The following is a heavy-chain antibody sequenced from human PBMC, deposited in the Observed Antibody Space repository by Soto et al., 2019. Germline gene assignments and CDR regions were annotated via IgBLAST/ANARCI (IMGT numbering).Heavy chain of an antibody. V-gene: IGHV1-2*04. CDR2: INPKSGGT. Sequence: RASVKVSCKASGYSFTDYHINRVRQAPGQGLEWLGRINPKSGGTSTAQKFQGWVTMTRDRSISTVYMELTRLISDDTAVYFCARGHSTDCSNGVCSFFYNHEMDVWGQGTTVTVSS. J-gene: IGHJ6*02. CDR1: GYSFTDYH. CDR3: ARGHSTDCSNGVCSFFYNHEMDV. D-gene: IGHD2-8*01.